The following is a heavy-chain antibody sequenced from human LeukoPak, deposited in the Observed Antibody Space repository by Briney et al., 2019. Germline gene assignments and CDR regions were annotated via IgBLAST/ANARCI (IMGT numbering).Heavy chain of an antibody. CDR3: ARTSIAAAGPFDY. V-gene: IGHV3-23*01. CDR1: GFTFSSYG. CDR2: ISGSGGST. J-gene: IGHJ4*02. Sequence: GGTLRLSCAASGFTFSSYGMSWVRQAPGKGLEWVSAISGSGGSTYYADSVKGRFTISRDNSKNTLYLQMNSLRAEDTAVYYCARTSIAAAGPFDYWGQGTLVTVSS. D-gene: IGHD6-13*01.